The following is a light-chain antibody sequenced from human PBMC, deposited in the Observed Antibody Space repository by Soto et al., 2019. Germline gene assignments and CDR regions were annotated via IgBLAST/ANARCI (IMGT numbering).Light chain of an antibody. CDR1: QTVSSY. Sequence: ERVTTQSPATLSVSPGERATVSCRASQTVSSYLAWYQQKRGQAPRLLIYGASSRATGIPDRFSGSGSGTDFTLTISRLEPEDFAVYYCQQYGSSPLWTFGQGTKVDIK. V-gene: IGKV3-20*01. CDR3: QQYGSSPLWT. CDR2: GAS. J-gene: IGKJ1*01.